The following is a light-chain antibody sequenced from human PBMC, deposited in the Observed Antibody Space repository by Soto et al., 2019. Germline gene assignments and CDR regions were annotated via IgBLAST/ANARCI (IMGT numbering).Light chain of an antibody. Sequence: DIQMTQSPSSLSASVGDRVTITCRASQSISNHLNWYQRKPGQAPKLLIYAASSLQSGVPSRFSGSGSGTDYTLTISSLQHEDFATYYCQQRHTTPPFTFGPGTKVDLK. V-gene: IGKV1-39*01. CDR2: AAS. J-gene: IGKJ3*01. CDR1: QSISNH. CDR3: QQRHTTPPFT.